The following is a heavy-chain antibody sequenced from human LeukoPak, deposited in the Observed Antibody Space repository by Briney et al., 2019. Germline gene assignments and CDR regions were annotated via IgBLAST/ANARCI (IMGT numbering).Heavy chain of an antibody. V-gene: IGHV3-33*01. J-gene: IGHJ4*02. CDR3: AREIFGSASYPYF. CDR2: IWHDGSHK. D-gene: IGHD3-10*01. CDR1: GFAFNSYA. Sequence: GGSLRLSCAASGFAFNSYAMHWVRQAPGQGLEWVALIWHDGSHKFYSNSVRGQFTISRDNSKNTVSLQMNNLRPEDTAVYYCAREIFGSASYPYFWGQGTLVTVSS.